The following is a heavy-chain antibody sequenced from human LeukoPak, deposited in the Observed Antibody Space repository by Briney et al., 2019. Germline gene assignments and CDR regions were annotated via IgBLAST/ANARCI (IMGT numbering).Heavy chain of an antibody. CDR1: GGSISSYY. D-gene: IGHD3-22*01. Sequence: SETLSLTCTVSGGSISSYYWSWIRQPAGKGLEWIGRIYTSGSTNYNPSLKSRVTMSADTSKNQFSLKLSSVTAADTAVYYCARVGGYYDSSGYYEYWGQGTLVTVSS. V-gene: IGHV4-4*07. CDR3: ARVGGYYDSSGYYEY. J-gene: IGHJ4*02. CDR2: IYTSGST.